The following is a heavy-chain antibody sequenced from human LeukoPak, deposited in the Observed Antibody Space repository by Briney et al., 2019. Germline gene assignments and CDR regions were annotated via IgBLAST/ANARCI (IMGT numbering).Heavy chain of an antibody. CDR3: ASHRTSDYGAVDY. CDR2: INHSGST. CDR1: GFTFSDYY. D-gene: IGHD4-17*01. Sequence: LRLSYAASGFTFSDYYMSWIRQAPGKGLEWIGEINHSGSTNYNPSLKSRVTISVDTSKNQFSLKLSSVTAADTAVYYCASHRTSDYGAVDYWGQGTLVTVSS. V-gene: IGHV4-34*01. J-gene: IGHJ4*02.